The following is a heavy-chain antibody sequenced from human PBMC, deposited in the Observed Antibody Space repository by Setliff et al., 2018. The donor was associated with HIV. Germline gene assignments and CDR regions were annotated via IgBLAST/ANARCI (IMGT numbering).Heavy chain of an antibody. D-gene: IGHD6-19*01. CDR3: ARALAGGSGWNYFDL. CDR1: GASFIRSRYY. V-gene: IGHV4-61*09. CDR2: AYTTGSA. Sequence: SETLSLTCTVSGASFIRSRYYWSWIRQPAGKGLEWIGHAYTTGSASYNPSLESRVTILEALSKNQFSLNLDSVTDADTAVYFCARALAGGSGWNYFDLWGPGTLVTVSS. J-gene: IGHJ4*02.